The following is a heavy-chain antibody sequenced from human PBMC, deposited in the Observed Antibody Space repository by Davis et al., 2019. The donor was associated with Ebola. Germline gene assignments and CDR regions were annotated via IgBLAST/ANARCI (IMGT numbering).Heavy chain of an antibody. V-gene: IGHV5-51*01. CDR2: IYPGDSDT. J-gene: IGHJ5*02. Sequence: GESLKISCKGSGYGFADYWIAWVRQTPGKGLEWMGIIYPGDSDTRYSPSFQGQVTISADKSISTAYLQWSSLKASDTAMYYCARTNWGSGWFDPWGQGTLVTVSS. D-gene: IGHD7-27*01. CDR3: ARTNWGSGWFDP. CDR1: GYGFADYW.